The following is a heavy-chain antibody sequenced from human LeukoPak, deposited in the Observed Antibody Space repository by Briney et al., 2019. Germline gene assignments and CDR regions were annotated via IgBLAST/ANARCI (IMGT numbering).Heavy chain of an antibody. CDR3: ATNTGYSSGWFDP. CDR2: IYYSGST. Sequence: SQTLSLTCTVSGGSISSGGYYWSWIRQHPGKGLEWIGYIYYSGSTYYNPSLKSRVTISADTSKNQFSLKLSSVTAADTAVYYCATNTGYSSGWFDPWGQGTLVTVSS. CDR1: GGSISSGGYY. D-gene: IGHD6-19*01. J-gene: IGHJ5*02. V-gene: IGHV4-31*03.